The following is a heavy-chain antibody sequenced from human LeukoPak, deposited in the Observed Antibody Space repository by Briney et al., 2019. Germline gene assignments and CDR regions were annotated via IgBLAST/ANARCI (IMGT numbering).Heavy chain of an antibody. CDR3: SRIRSGWGVFDY. J-gene: IGHJ4*02. D-gene: IGHD6-19*01. CDR1: GFTFSSYW. V-gene: IGHV3-7*01. Sequence: GGSLRLSCATSGFTFSSYWMSWVRQAPGKGLEWVANIKQDGSDKYYVDSVKGRFTISRDNAKNTLYLQMNSLRAEDTAVYYCSRIRSGWGVFDYWGQGTLVTVSS. CDR2: IKQDGSDK.